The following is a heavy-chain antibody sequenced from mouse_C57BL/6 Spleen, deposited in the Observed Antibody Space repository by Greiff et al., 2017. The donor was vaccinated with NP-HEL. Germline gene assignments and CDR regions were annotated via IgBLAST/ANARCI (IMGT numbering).Heavy chain of an antibody. D-gene: IGHD1-1*01. V-gene: IGHV1-15*01. CDR1: GYTFTDYE. CDR2: IDPETGGT. Sequence: ESGAELVRPGASVTLSCKASGYTFTDYEMHWVKQTPVHGLEWIGAIDPETGGTAYNQKFKGKAILTADKSSSTAYMELRSLTSEDSAVYYCTRDYGTHFDYWGQGTTLTVSS. J-gene: IGHJ2*01. CDR3: TRDYGTHFDY.